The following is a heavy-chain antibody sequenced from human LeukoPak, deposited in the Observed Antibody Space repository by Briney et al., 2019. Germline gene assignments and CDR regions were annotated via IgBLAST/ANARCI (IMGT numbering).Heavy chain of an antibody. Sequence: GGSLRLSCAASGFSFSSYRVNWVRQAPGKGGEWVSSISSSSSYIYYADSVKGRVTISRDNSKNSLYLQMNSLRAEDTAVYYCARARGYSYEDAFDIWGQGTMVTVSS. J-gene: IGHJ3*02. D-gene: IGHD5-18*01. CDR1: GFSFSSYR. V-gene: IGHV3-21*01. CDR2: ISSSSSYI. CDR3: ARARGYSYEDAFDI.